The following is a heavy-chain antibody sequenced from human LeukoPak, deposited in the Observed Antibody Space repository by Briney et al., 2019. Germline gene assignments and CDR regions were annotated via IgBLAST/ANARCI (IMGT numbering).Heavy chain of an antibody. V-gene: IGHV3-21*04. CDR3: ATTRRDPDLLVY. CDR1: GFTFSSYS. J-gene: IGHJ4*02. D-gene: IGHD5-24*01. Sequence: PGGSLRLSCAASGFTFSSYSMNWVRQAPGKGLEWVSSISSSSSYIYYADSVKGRFTISRDNSKNTLYLQMNSLRAEDTAVYYCATTRRDPDLLVYWGQGTLVTVSS. CDR2: ISSSSSYI.